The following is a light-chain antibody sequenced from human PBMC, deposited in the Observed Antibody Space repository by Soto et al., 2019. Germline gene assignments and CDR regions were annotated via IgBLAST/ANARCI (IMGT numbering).Light chain of an antibody. J-gene: IGKJ1*01. Sequence: DIQMTQSPSSLSSSVGDRVTITCRASQGISNNLAWYQQKPGRVPTLLIYAASILQSGVPPRFSGSGSGTDFTLTITRLQPEDVGNFYWQSYNHGSTFGQGTKVEI. CDR2: AAS. V-gene: IGKV1-27*01. CDR1: QGISNN. CDR3: QSYNHGST.